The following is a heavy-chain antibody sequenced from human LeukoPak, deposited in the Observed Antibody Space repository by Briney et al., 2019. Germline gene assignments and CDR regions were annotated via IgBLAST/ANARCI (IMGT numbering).Heavy chain of an antibody. CDR2: INAYNDNT. J-gene: IGHJ4*02. D-gene: IGHD2-21*01. Sequence: GASVKVSCKASGYTFTNYGISWVRQAPGQGLEWMGWINAYNDNTNYAQKFQGRVTMTTDTSTSTAYMELRSLRSDDTAVFYCARAGGSYSPSDYWGQGTLVTASS. V-gene: IGHV1-18*01. CDR1: GYTFTNYG. CDR3: ARAGGSYSPSDY.